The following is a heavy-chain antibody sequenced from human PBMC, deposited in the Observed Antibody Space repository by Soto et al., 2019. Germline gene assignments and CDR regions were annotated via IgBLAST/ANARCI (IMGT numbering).Heavy chain of an antibody. CDR1: GFIFSNNG. CDR2: ISNDGGTQ. V-gene: IGHV3-30*03. J-gene: IGHJ5*01. CDR3: ARDIWSGNYKWFDS. D-gene: IGHD3-3*01. Sequence: GGSLRLSCVGSGFIFSNNGMHWVRQTPGKGLEWVAFISNDGGTQYYADSVKGRFSISRDNSMNTVDLHMNSLRAEDTAIYYCARDIWSGNYKWFDSWGQGTLVPVSS.